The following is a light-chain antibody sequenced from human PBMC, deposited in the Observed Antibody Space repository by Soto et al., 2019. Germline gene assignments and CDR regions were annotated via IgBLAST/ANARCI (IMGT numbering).Light chain of an antibody. V-gene: IGLV2-14*03. Sequence: QSVLTQPASVSGSPGQSITISCTGTSSDIGAYNFVSWYQQHPGKAPKLMLYDVNIRPSGVSNRFSGSKSGNTASLTISGLKDEDEADYYCTSWTTSTTMLFGGGTKVXVL. CDR2: DVN. CDR1: SSDIGAYNF. CDR3: TSWTTSTTML. J-gene: IGLJ2*01.